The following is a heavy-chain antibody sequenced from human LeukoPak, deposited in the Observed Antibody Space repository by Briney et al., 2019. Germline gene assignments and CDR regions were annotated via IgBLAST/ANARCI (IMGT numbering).Heavy chain of an antibody. V-gene: IGHV1-2*02. CDR1: GYSFTDYY. CDR2: INPNSGGT. CDR3: ARAELSPSMVVAATLAY. Sequence: VASVKVSCKASGYSFTDYYMHWVRQAPGQGLEWMGWINPNSGGTNYAQKFQGRVTMTRDTSISTAYMELSRLRSDDTAVYYCARAELSPSMVVAATLAYWGQGTLVTVSS. J-gene: IGHJ4*02. D-gene: IGHD2-15*01.